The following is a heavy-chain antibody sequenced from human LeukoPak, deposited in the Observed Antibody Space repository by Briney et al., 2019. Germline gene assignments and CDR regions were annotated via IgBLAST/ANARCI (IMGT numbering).Heavy chain of an antibody. D-gene: IGHD2-15*01. Sequence: GRSLRLSCAASGFTFSSYGMHWVRQAPGKGLEWVAFIWYDGSNKYYADSVKGRFTISRDNSNNTLYLQMHSLRAEDTAVYYCARLYGSYPGLFNPWGQGTRVSVPS. CDR1: GFTFSSYG. V-gene: IGHV3-33*01. J-gene: IGHJ5*02. CDR2: IWYDGSNK. CDR3: ARLYGSYPGLFNP.